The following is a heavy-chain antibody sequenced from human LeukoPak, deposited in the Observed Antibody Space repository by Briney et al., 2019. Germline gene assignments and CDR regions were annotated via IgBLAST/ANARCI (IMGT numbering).Heavy chain of an antibody. CDR1: GFTFSSHW. CDR2: IIGDGSST. CDR3: ARENAAAFDY. V-gene: IGHV3-74*01. J-gene: IGHJ4*02. D-gene: IGHD6-25*01. Sequence: PGGSLRLSCAASGFTFSSHWMHWVRQAPGKGLVWVSRIIGDGSSTSYADSVKGRFTISRDNSKNTLYLQMNSLRAEDTAVYYCARENAAAFDYWGQGTLVTVSS.